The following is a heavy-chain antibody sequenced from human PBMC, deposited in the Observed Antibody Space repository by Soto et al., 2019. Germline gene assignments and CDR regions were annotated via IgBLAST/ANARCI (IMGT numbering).Heavy chain of an antibody. V-gene: IGHV5-51*01. CDR3: ARHRAAAVNPCGLDYYYGMDV. CDR1: GYSFTSYW. J-gene: IGHJ6*02. CDR2: IYPGDSDT. Sequence: PGESLHISCKGSGYSFTSYWICWVRQMPGKGLEWMGSIYPGDSDTSYSPSFHGQLTISADKPISTAYLQWSSLEASDPAMYFCARHRAAAVNPCGLDYYYGMDVLGQETTVTVSS. D-gene: IGHD6-13*01.